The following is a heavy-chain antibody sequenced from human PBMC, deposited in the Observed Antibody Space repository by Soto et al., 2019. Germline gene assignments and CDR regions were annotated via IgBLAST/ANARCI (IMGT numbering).Heavy chain of an antibody. CDR2: IRSKAYGGTT. D-gene: IGHD3-16*01. J-gene: IGHJ4*02. CDR3: AREYYAFFDY. Sequence: PGGSLRLSCTSSGFTFGDYAMSWFRQAPGKGLEWVGFIRSKAYGGTTEYAASVKGRFTISRDDSKSIAYLQMNSLKTEDTAVYYCAREYYAFFDYWGQGALVTGSS. V-gene: IGHV3-49*03. CDR1: GFTFGDYA.